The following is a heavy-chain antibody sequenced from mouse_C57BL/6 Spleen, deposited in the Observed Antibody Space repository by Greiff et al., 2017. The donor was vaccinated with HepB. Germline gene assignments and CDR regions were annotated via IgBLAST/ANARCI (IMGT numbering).Heavy chain of an antibody. CDR2: INYDGSST. D-gene: IGHD1-1*01. V-gene: IGHV5-16*01. Sequence: EVKVEESEGGLVQPGSSMKLSCTASGFTFSDYYMAWVRQVPEKGLEWVANINYDGSSTYYLDSLKSRFIISRDNAKNILYLQMSSLKSEDTATYYCAREGITTCYWYFDVWGTGTTVTVSS. J-gene: IGHJ1*03. CDR3: AREGITTCYWYFDV. CDR1: GFTFSDYY.